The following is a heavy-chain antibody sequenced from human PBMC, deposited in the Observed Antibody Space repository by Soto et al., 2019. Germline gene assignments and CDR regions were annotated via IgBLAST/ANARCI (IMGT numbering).Heavy chain of an antibody. J-gene: IGHJ4*02. CDR1: GGSFSGYY. CDR3: ARGVIRYFDY. CDR2: INHSGST. V-gene: IGHV4-34*01. Sequence: SETLSLTCAVYGGSFSGYYWSWIRQPPGKGLEWIGEINHSGSTNYNPSLKSRVTISVDTSKNQFSLKLSSVTAADTAVYYCARGVIRYFDYWGQGTLVTVSS. D-gene: IGHD3-10*01.